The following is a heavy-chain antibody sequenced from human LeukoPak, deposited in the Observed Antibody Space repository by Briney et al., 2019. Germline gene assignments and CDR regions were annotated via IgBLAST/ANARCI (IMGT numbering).Heavy chain of an antibody. V-gene: IGHV1-2*02. CDR1: GYTFTGYY. D-gene: IGHD6-19*01. J-gene: IGHJ4*02. Sequence: ASVKVSCKASGYTFTGYYMHWVRQAPGQGLEWMGWINPNSGGTNYAQKFQGRVTMTRDTSISTAYMELSRLRSDDTAVYYCARDRPRKGYSGGWYHDYWAQGTLVTVSS. CDR3: ARDRPRKGYSGGWYHDY. CDR2: INPNSGGT.